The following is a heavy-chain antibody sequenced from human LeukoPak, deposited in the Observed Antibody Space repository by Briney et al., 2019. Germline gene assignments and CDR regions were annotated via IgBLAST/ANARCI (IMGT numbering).Heavy chain of an antibody. CDR3: AKAFLGSNYDSSGWYFFDY. Sequence: PGGSLRLSCTASGFTFSNYAMTWVRQAPGKGLEWVSTISGIGGSTYYADSMKGRFTISRDNSKNTLYLQMNSLRADDTAIYYCAKAFLGSNYDSSGWYFFDYWGQGILVTVSS. CDR2: ISGIGGST. D-gene: IGHD3-22*01. V-gene: IGHV3-23*01. J-gene: IGHJ4*02. CDR1: GFTFSNYA.